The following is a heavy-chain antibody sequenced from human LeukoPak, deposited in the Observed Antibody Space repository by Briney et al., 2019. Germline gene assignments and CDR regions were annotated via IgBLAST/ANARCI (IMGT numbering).Heavy chain of an antibody. CDR2: ISGSGGST. V-gene: IGHV3-23*01. CDR1: GFTFSSYA. CDR3: ACMPNSSPSVYYFDY. Sequence: GGSLRLSCAASGFTFSSYAMSWVRQAPGKGLEWASAISGSGGSTYYADSVKGRFTISRDNSKNTLYLQMNSLRAEDTAVYYCACMPNSSPSVYYFDYWGQGTLVTVSS. J-gene: IGHJ4*02. D-gene: IGHD6-13*01.